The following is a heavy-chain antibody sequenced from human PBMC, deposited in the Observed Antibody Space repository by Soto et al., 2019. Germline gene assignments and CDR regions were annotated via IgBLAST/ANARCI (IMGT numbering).Heavy chain of an antibody. CDR2: TSNTGSA. J-gene: IGHJ6*02. CDR3: VRVNYVDYYYGLDV. CDR1: GGSINYSY. D-gene: IGHD4-17*01. Sequence: SETLSLTCTVSGGSINYSYWTCNRQPPGKGLKWIRYTSNTGSANYKASLGSRLTISVDTSKNPYSVKLSSVTAAAAALYCWVRVNYVDYYYGLDVWGQGTTVTVSS. V-gene: IGHV4-59*13.